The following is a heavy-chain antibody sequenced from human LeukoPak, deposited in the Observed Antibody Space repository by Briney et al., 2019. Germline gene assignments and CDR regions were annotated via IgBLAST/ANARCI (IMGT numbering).Heavy chain of an antibody. CDR2: INGDSGDT. J-gene: IGHJ4*02. D-gene: IGHD1-7*01. Sequence: ASVKVSCKALGYTFTDYYMHWVRQAPGQGLEWMGWINGDSGDTKFAQKFQGRVTMTRDTSISTAYMELSRLRSDDTAVYYCARDSTGTGTTYDYWGQGTLVTVSS. CDR1: GYTFTDYY. V-gene: IGHV1-2*02. CDR3: ARDSTGTGTTYDY.